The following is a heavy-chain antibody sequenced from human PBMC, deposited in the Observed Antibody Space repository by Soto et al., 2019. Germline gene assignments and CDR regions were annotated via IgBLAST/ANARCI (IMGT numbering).Heavy chain of an antibody. D-gene: IGHD1-20*01. CDR2: ISFDGSDK. J-gene: IGHJ6*02. CDR3: AKGSPSDVGYNWYGMDV. CDR1: GFTFNKYG. V-gene: IGHV3-30*18. Sequence: QVQLVESGGGVVQPGRSLRLSCAASGFTFNKYGMHWVRQAPGKGLDYVAVISFDGSDKYYTDSVKGRFTISRDNSKNTLYLQMNSLRAEDTAVYYCAKGSPSDVGYNWYGMDVWGQGTTVTVSS.